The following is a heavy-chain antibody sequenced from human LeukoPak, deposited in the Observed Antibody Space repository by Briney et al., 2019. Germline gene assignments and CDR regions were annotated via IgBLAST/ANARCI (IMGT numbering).Heavy chain of an antibody. CDR1: GFTFSNYG. CDR3: AKGDTGVIRRYYLDS. Sequence: GGSLRLSCAASGFTFSNYGMNWVRQAPGKGLEWVSVTDTSGVITYYTDSVKGRFTISRDNSKSTRNLQMDSLRVEDTAVYYCAKGDTGVIRRYYLDSWGQGTLVTASS. D-gene: IGHD5-18*01. V-gene: IGHV3-23*05. CDR2: TDTSGVIT. J-gene: IGHJ4*02.